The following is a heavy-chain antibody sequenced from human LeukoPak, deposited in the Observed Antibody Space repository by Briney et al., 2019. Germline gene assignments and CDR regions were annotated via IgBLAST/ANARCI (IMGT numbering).Heavy chain of an antibody. Sequence: GGSLRLSCAASGFTFSSYAMSWVRQAPGKGLEWVSAISGSGGSTYYADSVKGRFTISRDISKNTLYLQMNSLRAEDTAVYCCAKDLSGYSSSSACSYWGQGTLVTVSS. CDR1: GFTFSSYA. D-gene: IGHD6-6*01. V-gene: IGHV3-23*01. CDR3: AKDLSGYSSSSACSY. CDR2: ISGSGGST. J-gene: IGHJ4*02.